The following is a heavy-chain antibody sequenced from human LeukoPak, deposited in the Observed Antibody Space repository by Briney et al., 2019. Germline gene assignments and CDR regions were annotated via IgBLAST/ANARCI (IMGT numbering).Heavy chain of an antibody. D-gene: IGHD1-26*01. CDR1: GGTFSSYA. J-gene: IGHJ6*02. Sequence: GASVKVSCKASGGTFSSYAISWVRQAPGQGLEWMGRIIPILGIANYAQKFQGRVTITADKSTSTAYMELSSLRSEDTAVYYCAINSWKELPTWDYYYYGMDVWGQGTTVTVSS. CDR2: IIPILGIA. CDR3: AINSWKELPTWDYYYYGMDV. V-gene: IGHV1-69*04.